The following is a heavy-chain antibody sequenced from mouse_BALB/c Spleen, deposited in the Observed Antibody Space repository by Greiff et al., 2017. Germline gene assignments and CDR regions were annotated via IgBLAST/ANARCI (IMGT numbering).Heavy chain of an antibody. CDR2: IYPGDGDT. V-gene: IGHV1-80*01. Sequence: VQLVESGAELVRPGSSVKISCKASGYAFSSYWMNWVKQRPGQGLEWIGQIYPGDGDTNYNGKFKGKATLTADKSSSTAYMQLSSLTSEDSAVYFCARLIRSAYWGQGTLVTVSA. J-gene: IGHJ3*01. CDR3: ARLIRSAY. CDR1: GYAFSSYW. D-gene: IGHD2-4*01.